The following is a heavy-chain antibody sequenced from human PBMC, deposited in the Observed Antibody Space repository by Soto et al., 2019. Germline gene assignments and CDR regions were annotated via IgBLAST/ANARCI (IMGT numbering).Heavy chain of an antibody. Sequence: SQTLSLTCVISGDSVSSNGACWNWIRQSPSRGLQWLGRIYYRSKWFHDYAASVESRMAINPDTSRNQFSLQLNYVTPEDTAVYYCARVHCSAGTCLDGLDFWGQATTVTVSX. CDR2: IYYRSKWFH. D-gene: IGHD2-15*01. CDR3: ARVHCSAGTCLDGLDF. J-gene: IGHJ6*02. CDR1: GDSVSSNGAC. V-gene: IGHV6-1*01.